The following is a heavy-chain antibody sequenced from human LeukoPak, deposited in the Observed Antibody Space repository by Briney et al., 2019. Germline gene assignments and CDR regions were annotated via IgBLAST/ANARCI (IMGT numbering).Heavy chain of an antibody. D-gene: IGHD3-22*01. J-gene: IGHJ4*02. CDR2: IYYSGST. V-gene: IGHV4-61*08. CDR3: ARCRYYYDSSGYYYYFDY. Sequence: SETLSLTCTVSGGSISSGGYYWSWIRQHPGKGLEWIGYIYYSGSTNYNPSLKSRVTISVDTSKNQFSLKLSSVTAADTAVYYCARCRYYYDSSGYYYYFDYWGQGTLVTVSS. CDR1: GGSISSGGYY.